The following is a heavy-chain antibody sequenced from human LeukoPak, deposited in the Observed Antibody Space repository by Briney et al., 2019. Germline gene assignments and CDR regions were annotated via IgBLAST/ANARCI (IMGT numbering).Heavy chain of an antibody. V-gene: IGHV3-66*01. CDR1: TFTVSSNY. J-gene: IGHJ1*01. D-gene: IGHD6-13*01. Sequence: GGSLRLSCAASTFTVSSNYMSWVRQAPGKGLEWVSVLYSGGITYYADSVKGRFTIPSDNSMNTLYLQMNSLRVEDTAVYYCARGGTAAAKYFKHWGQGTLVTVSS. CDR3: ARGGTAAAKYFKH. CDR2: LYSGGIT.